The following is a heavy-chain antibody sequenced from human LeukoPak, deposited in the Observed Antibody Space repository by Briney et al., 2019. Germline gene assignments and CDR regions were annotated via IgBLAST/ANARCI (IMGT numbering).Heavy chain of an antibody. Sequence: TGGSLRLSCAASGFSFSSYEMNWVRQAPGKGLEWVSYTNSRGNTIYYADSVEGRFTISRDNAKNSLYLQMNSLRAEDTAVYFCARGTHISMVRGPLDSWGQGTLVTVSS. CDR1: GFSFSSYE. J-gene: IGHJ4*02. CDR3: ARGTHISMVRGPLDS. CDR2: TNSRGNTI. V-gene: IGHV3-48*03. D-gene: IGHD3-10*01.